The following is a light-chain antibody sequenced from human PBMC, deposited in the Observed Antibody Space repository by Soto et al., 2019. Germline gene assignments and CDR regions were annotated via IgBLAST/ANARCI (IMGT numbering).Light chain of an antibody. Sequence: EIVLTQSPATLSLSPGERATLSCRASQSVRSSLAWFQQKPGQAPRLLIYDASNRATGIPARFSGSGSGTDFTLTISSLEPADFAVYYCQHRRDWPLTFGPGTKVYIK. CDR1: QSVRSS. V-gene: IGKV3-11*01. CDR3: QHRRDWPLT. CDR2: DAS. J-gene: IGKJ3*01.